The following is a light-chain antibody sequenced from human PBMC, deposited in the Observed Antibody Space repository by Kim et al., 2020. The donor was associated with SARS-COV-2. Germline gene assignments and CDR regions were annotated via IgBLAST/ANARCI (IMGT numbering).Light chain of an antibody. V-gene: IGLV3-21*04. J-gene: IGLJ3*02. Sequence: SYELTQPPSVSVAPGKTATITCGGNNIGSNSAHWYQQKPGQAPVLVIYYDSDRPSGIPERFSGSNSGNTATLTISRVEAGDEADYYCQVWDRTSPLGVFGGGTQLTVL. CDR1: NIGSNS. CDR2: YDS. CDR3: QVWDRTSPLGV.